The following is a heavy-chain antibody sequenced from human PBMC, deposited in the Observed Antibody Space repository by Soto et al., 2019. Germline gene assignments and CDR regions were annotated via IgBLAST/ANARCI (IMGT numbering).Heavy chain of an antibody. CDR1: GITFSSYA. CDR2: ISGSGGST. Sequence: EVQLLESGGGLVQPGGSLRLSCAASGITFSSYAMSWVRQAPGKGLEWVSAISGSGGSTYYADSVKGRFTISRDNSKNTLYLQMNSLRAEDTAIYYCARGSRYYYGSGSPNDYYYYYMDVWGKGTTVTVSS. J-gene: IGHJ6*03. D-gene: IGHD3-10*01. V-gene: IGHV3-23*01. CDR3: ARGSRYYYGSGSPNDYYYYYMDV.